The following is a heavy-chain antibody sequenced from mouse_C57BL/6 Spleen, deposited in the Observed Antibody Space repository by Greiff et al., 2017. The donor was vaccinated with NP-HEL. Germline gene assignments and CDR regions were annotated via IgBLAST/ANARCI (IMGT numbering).Heavy chain of an antibody. J-gene: IGHJ2*01. CDR2: IYPRSGNT. Sequence: QVQLQQSGAELARPGASVKLSCKASGYTFTSYGISWVKQRTGQGLEWIGEIYPRSGNTYYNEKFKGKATLTADKSSSTAYMELRSLTSEDSAVYFCARAGNGKDFFDYWGQGTTLTVSS. V-gene: IGHV1-81*01. CDR1: GYTFTSYG. CDR3: ARAGNGKDFFDY.